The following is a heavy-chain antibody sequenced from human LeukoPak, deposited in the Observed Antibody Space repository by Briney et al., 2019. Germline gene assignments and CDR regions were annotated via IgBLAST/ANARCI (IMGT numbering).Heavy chain of an antibody. Sequence: SVKVSCKASGGTFSSYAISWVRQAPGQGLEWMGRIIPILGIANYAQKFQGRVTITADKPTSTAYMELSSLRSEDTAVYYCARVSGYYGNEYFQHWGQGTLVTVSS. D-gene: IGHD3-22*01. J-gene: IGHJ1*01. CDR3: ARVSGYYGNEYFQH. V-gene: IGHV1-69*04. CDR2: IIPILGIA. CDR1: GGTFSSYA.